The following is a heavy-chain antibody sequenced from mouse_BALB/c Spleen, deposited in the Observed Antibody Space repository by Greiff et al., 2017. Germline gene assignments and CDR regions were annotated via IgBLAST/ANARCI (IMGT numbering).Heavy chain of an antibody. D-gene: IGHD1-1*01. CDR3: ARADYYGSSYGAMDY. Sequence: EVHLVESGGGLVKPGGSLKLSCAASGFTFSDYYMYWVRQTPEKRLEWVATISDGGSYTYYPDSVKGRFTISRDNAKNNLYLQMSSLKSEDTAMYYCARADYYGSSYGAMDYWGQGTSVTVSS. CDR2: ISDGGSYT. J-gene: IGHJ4*01. V-gene: IGHV5-4*02. CDR1: GFTFSDYY.